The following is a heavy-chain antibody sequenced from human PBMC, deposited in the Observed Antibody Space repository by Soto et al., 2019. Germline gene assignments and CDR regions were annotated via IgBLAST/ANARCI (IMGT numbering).Heavy chain of an antibody. J-gene: IGHJ5*02. CDR1: GFTFSSYS. CDR2: ISSSSSTI. D-gene: IGHD3-16*02. V-gene: IGHV3-48*02. Sequence: EVQLVESGGGLVQPGGSLRLSCAASGFTFSSYSMNWVRQAPGKGLEWVSYISSSSSTIYYADSVKGRFTISRDNAKNTLDRERDSLREEDTVFYSCARGGVDYVWGIYRTYTWSDPWGQGPLFTAS. CDR3: ARGGVDYVWGIYRTYTWSDP.